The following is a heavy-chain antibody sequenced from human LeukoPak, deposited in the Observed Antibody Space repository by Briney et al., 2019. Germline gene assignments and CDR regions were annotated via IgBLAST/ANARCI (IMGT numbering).Heavy chain of an antibody. V-gene: IGHV3-21*01. CDR1: GFTFSSYS. CDR3: ASSRYDSSGYYGIIGY. CDR2: ISRSSDYK. D-gene: IGHD3-22*01. Sequence: GGSLRLSCAASGFTFSSYSMNWVRQAPGKGLEWVSSISRSSDYKYYADSVKGRFTISRDNAKNSLYLQMNSLRAEDTALYYCASSRYDSSGYYGIIGYWGQGTLVTVSS. J-gene: IGHJ4*02.